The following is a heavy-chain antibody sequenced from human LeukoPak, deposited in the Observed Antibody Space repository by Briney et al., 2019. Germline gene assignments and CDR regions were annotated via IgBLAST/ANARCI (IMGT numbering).Heavy chain of an antibody. Sequence: GGSLRLSCAASGFTLSSYWMNWVRQAPGKGLVWVSRIASDGSSTTYADSVKGRFIISRDNAKNTLYLQMNSLRVEDTAVYYCARGRPHGNDYWGQGTLVTVSS. V-gene: IGHV3-74*01. CDR3: ARGRPHGNDY. D-gene: IGHD4-23*01. CDR2: IASDGSST. J-gene: IGHJ4*02. CDR1: GFTLSSYW.